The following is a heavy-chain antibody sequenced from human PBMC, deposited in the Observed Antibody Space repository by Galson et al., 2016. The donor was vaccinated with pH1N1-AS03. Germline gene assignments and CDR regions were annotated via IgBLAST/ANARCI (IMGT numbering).Heavy chain of an antibody. CDR1: GFSLSTRGVG. J-gene: IGHJ5*02. Sequence: PALVKPTQTLTLTCTFSGFSLSTRGVGVGWLRQPPGKAPEWLALLYWDDDERYSPSLKNRASLTKDTSKNQVILTMTNMDPVDTGTYYCARAVYSAGFRLSVWFDPWGQGTLVTVSS. CDR2: LYWDDDE. V-gene: IGHV2-5*02. CDR3: ARAVYSAGFRLSVWFDP. D-gene: IGHD2-21*01.